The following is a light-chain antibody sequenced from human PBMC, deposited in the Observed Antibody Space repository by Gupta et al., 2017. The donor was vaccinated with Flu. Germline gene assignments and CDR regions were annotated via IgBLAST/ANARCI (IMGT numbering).Light chain of an antibody. Sequence: EIVLTQSPDTLSLSPGERATLSCRASQSVYTNYFAWYQQKPGQAPRLLIYGISIRATGIPDRFRGSGSGTDFTLTISRLEPEDFAVYFCQQYDTAPLTFGGGTRVDFK. J-gene: IGKJ4*01. CDR3: QQYDTAPLT. CDR1: QSVYTNY. V-gene: IGKV3-20*01. CDR2: GIS.